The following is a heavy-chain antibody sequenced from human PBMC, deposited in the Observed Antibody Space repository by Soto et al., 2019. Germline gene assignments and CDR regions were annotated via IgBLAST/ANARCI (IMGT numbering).Heavy chain of an antibody. V-gene: IGHV5-51*01. D-gene: IGHD3-22*01. CDR3: ATAYVYDFENSNYYRDAFDI. CDR1: GYSFSFYC. Sequence: GESVKISCKASGYSFSFYCIGWVLQMPWKGLEWMAIMYPDDSDIRYSPSFEVHVTISADKSTSTAFLQWSSLKASDTAMYYCATAYVYDFENSNYYRDAFDIWGQGTLVTVSS. CDR2: MYPDDSDI. J-gene: IGHJ3*02.